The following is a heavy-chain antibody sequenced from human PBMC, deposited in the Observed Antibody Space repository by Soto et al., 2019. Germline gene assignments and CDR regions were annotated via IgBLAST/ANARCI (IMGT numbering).Heavy chain of an antibody. V-gene: IGHV1-2*04. CDR2: INPNSGGT. CDR1: GYTFTGYY. CDR3: ARDHDGYSYGYDY. J-gene: IGHJ4*02. Sequence: ASVKVSCKASGYTFTGYYMHWVRQAPGQGLEWMGWINPNSGGTNYAQKFQGWVTMTRDTSISTAYMELSRLRSDDTAVYYCARDHDGYSYGYDYWGQGTLVTSPQ. D-gene: IGHD5-18*01.